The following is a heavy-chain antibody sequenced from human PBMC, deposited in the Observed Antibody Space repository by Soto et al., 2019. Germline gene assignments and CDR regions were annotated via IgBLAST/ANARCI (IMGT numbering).Heavy chain of an antibody. CDR1: SDSISSYY. CDR3: ARGTSWQLPFDY. V-gene: IGHV4-59*01. CDR2: ISYSGST. Sequence: QVQLQESGPGLVKPSETLSLTCTVSSDSISSYYWSWIRQPSGKRLGWIGYISYSGSTDYNPSLKSRVTISGDTSKNHFSLKVSSVTAADTAVYYCARGTSWQLPFDYWGQGTLVTVSS. J-gene: IGHJ4*02. D-gene: IGHD6-13*01.